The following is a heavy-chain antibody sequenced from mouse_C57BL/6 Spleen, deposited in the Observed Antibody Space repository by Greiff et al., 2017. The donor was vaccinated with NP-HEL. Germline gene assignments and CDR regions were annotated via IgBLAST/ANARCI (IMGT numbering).Heavy chain of an antibody. Sequence: EVQLQQSGAELVRPGASVKLSCTASGFNITDDYMHWVKQRPEQGLEWIGWIDPENGDTEYASKFQGKATITADTSSNTAYLQLSSLTSEDTAVYYCTTGQLRLRGLDYWGQGTTLTVSS. CDR1: GFNITDDY. CDR2: IDPENGDT. J-gene: IGHJ2*01. V-gene: IGHV14-4*01. D-gene: IGHD3-2*02. CDR3: TTGQLRLRGLDY.